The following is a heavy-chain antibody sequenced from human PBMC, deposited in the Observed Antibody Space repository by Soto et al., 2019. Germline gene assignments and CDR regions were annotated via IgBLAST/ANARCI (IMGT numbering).Heavy chain of an antibody. V-gene: IGHV5-10-1*01. D-gene: IGHD2-2*01. CDR3: ARLMGYCSSTSCLYYYYYGMDV. CDR1: GYSFTSYW. Sequence: GESLKISCKGSGYSFTSYWISWVRQMPGKGLEWMGRIDPSDSYTNYSPSFQGHVTISADKSISTAYLQWSSLKASDTAMYYCARLMGYCSSTSCLYYYYYGMDVWGQGATVTVSS. CDR2: IDPSDSYT. J-gene: IGHJ6*02.